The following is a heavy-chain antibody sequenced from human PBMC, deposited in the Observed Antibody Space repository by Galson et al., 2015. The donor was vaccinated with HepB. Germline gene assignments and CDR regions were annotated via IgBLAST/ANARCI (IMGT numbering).Heavy chain of an antibody. CDR1: GYTFTGYY. CDR2: INPNSGVT. CDR3: VRGVAVVVVAPYVNWFDP. V-gene: IGHV1-2*06. Sequence: SVKASCKASGYTFTGYYLHWVRQAPGQGLEWMGRINPNSGVTNYGQKFQGRVTMTRDTSIRTVNMELSSLRSDDTAVYYCVRGVAVVVVAPYVNWFDPWGQGTLVAVSS. D-gene: IGHD2-15*01. J-gene: IGHJ5*02.